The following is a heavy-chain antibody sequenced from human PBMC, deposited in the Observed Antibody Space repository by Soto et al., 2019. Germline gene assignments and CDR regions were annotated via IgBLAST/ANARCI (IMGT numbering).Heavy chain of an antibody. Sequence: PSETLSLTCTVSGDSISRYYWSWIRQPAGKGLEWIGRVYTSGSTNYNPSLKSRVTMSVDTSKNQFSLKLSSVTAADTAVYYCAREDSIIIPAVSDFWGQGTLVTVSS. CDR1: GDSISRYY. CDR3: AREDSIIIPAVSDF. V-gene: IGHV4-4*07. J-gene: IGHJ4*02. CDR2: VYTSGST. D-gene: IGHD2-2*01.